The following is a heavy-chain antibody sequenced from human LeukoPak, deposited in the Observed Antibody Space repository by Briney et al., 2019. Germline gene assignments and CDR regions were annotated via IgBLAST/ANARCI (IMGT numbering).Heavy chain of an antibody. V-gene: IGHV3-53*04. Sequence: GGSLRLSCAASGFTVSSNYMSWVRQAPGKGLEWVSVIYSGGSTYYADSVKGRFTISRHNSKNTLYLQMNSLRAEDTAVYYCARSEYYYDSSGYSGAFDIWGQGTMVTVSS. CDR1: GFTVSSNY. CDR3: ARSEYYYDSSGYSGAFDI. J-gene: IGHJ3*02. D-gene: IGHD3-22*01. CDR2: IYSGGST.